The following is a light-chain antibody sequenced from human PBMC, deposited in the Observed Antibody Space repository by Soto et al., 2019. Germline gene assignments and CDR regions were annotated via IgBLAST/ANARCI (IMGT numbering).Light chain of an antibody. J-gene: IGLJ2*01. V-gene: IGLV3-21*04. CDR1: NIGSKS. Sequence: SYELTQPPSVSVAPGKTARITCGGNNIGSKSVHWYQQKPGQAPVLVIYYDSDRPSGIPERFSGSNSGNTATLTISRVEAGDEADYYCQVWDSSSDHHVVFGGGTKVTVL. CDR2: YDS. CDR3: QVWDSSSDHHVV.